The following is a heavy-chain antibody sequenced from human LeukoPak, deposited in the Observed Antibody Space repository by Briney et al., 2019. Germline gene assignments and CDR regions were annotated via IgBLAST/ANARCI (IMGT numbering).Heavy chain of an antibody. J-gene: IGHJ4*02. V-gene: IGHV3-72*01. CDR1: GFTFSGHY. CDR2: ARNRGNGYTT. D-gene: IGHD4/OR15-4a*01. CDR3: ARIMRVDYGTYYFDY. Sequence: GGSLRLSCAASGFTFSGHYIDWVRQAPGKGLEWVGRARNRGNGYTTQYAASVKGRFTFSRDDSENTVYLQMNSLKTEDTAVYFCARIMRVDYGTYYFDYWGQGTLVTVSS.